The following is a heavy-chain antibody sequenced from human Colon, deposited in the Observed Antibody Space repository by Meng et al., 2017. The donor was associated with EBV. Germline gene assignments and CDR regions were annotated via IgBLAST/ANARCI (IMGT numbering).Heavy chain of an antibody. J-gene: IGHJ4*02. CDR3: TRGGIDDDY. Sequence: QVQLVESGXXXXXPXRAXRLSCAASGFTFSNYYMHWVRQAPGKGLEWVAVISNDGSKKYYADSVKGRFTISRDQSENTLYLQMNSLRPEDTAVYYCTRGGIDDDYWGQGTLLTVSS. CDR1: GFTFSNYY. D-gene: IGHD2-15*01. V-gene: IGHV3-30*04. CDR2: ISNDGSKK.